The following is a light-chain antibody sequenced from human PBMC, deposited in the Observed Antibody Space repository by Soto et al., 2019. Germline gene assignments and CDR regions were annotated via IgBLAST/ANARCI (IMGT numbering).Light chain of an antibody. CDR2: EGN. J-gene: IGLJ1*01. Sequence: SVLPQPASVSVSPGQSITISCTGTSSDVGSYNLVSWYQQRPGQAPKLIIYEGNKRPSGVSNRFSASKSANTASLTISGLQAEDEADYYCCSYAGSSTVYVFGNGTKVTVL. CDR3: CSYAGSSTVYV. CDR1: SSDVGSYNL. V-gene: IGLV2-23*01.